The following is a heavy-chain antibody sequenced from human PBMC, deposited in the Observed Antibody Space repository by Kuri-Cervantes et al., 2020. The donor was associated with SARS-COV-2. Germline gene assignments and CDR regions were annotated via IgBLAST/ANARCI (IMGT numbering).Heavy chain of an antibody. J-gene: IGHJ4*02. CDR2: IDWDDDK. D-gene: IGHD4-11*01. Sequence: LRLSCTVSGGSISSHYWSWIRQPPGKALEWLARIDWDDDKYYSTSLRTRLTISKDTSKNQVVLTMTNVDPVDTATYYCARVQATTVIADFWGQGTLVTVSS. V-gene: IGHV2-70*11. CDR1: GGSISSHYW. CDR3: ARVQATTVIADF.